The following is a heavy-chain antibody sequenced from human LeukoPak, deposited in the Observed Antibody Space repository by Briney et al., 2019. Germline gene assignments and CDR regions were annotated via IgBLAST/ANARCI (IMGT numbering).Heavy chain of an antibody. J-gene: IGHJ4*02. Sequence: PSETLSLTCTVSGGAISSYYWSWIRQPPGKGLEWIGYIHYSGSTKYNPALKSRVTISVDTSKNQFSLKLSSVTAADTAVYYCARDLSESSSFGSWGQGSLVTVSS. CDR2: IHYSGST. CDR3: ARDLSESSSFGS. CDR1: GGAISSYY. D-gene: IGHD6-6*01. V-gene: IGHV4-59*01.